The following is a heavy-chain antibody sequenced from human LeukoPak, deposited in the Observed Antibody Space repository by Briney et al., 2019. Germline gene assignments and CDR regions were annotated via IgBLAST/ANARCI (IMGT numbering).Heavy chain of an antibody. CDR3: ARGPGYALGWFDP. Sequence: ASVKVSCKASGYTFSGFYIHWVRQAPGQGLEWMGWINPNSGVTNYAQKLQGRVTITRDTSIDTAYMQLSRLRSDDTAVYYCARGPGYALGWFDPWGQGTLVTVSS. CDR2: INPNSGVT. V-gene: IGHV1-2*02. CDR1: GYTFSGFY. D-gene: IGHD1-1*01. J-gene: IGHJ5*02.